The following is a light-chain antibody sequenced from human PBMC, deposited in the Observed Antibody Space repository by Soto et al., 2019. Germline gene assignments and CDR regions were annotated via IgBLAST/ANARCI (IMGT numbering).Light chain of an antibody. J-gene: IGKJ4*01. V-gene: IGKV3-15*01. CDR2: SAS. Sequence: EIMMTQSPATLSVSPGERATLSCRASQSISSNLAWYQQKPGQAPRLLIYSASTRATGIPARFSGSGSGTEFTLTISSLQSEDFALYYCQQYNNGPPLTFGRGTKVEI. CDR3: QQYNNGPPLT. CDR1: QSISSN.